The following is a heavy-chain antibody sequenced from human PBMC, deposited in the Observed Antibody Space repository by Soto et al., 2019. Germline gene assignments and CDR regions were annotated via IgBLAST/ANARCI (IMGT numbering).Heavy chain of an antibody. CDR3: AGSSIAARRGSDNWFDP. V-gene: IGHV4-31*03. CDR1: GGSISSGGYY. CDR2: IYYSGST. J-gene: IGHJ5*02. D-gene: IGHD6-6*01. Sequence: PSETLSLTCTVSGGSISSGGYYWSWIRQHPGKGLEWIGYIYYSGSTYYNPSLKSRVTISVDTSKNQFFLKLSSVTAADTAVYYCAGSSIAARRGSDNWFDPWGQGTLVTVSS.